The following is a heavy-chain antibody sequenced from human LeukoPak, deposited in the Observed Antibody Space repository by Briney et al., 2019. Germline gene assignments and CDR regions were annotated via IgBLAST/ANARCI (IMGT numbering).Heavy chain of an antibody. J-gene: IGHJ4*02. D-gene: IGHD7-27*01. CDR2: INAGNGNT. Sequence: ASVKVSCKASGYTFTSYAMHWVRQAPGQRLEWMGWINAGNGNTKYSQKFQGRVTITRDTSASTAYMELSSLRSEDTAVYYCARDEAVGKANDYWGQGTLVTVSS. V-gene: IGHV1-3*01. CDR3: ARDEAVGKANDY. CDR1: GYTFTSYA.